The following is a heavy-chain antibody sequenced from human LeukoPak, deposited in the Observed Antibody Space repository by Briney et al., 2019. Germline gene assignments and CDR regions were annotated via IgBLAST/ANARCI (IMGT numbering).Heavy chain of an antibody. CDR2: ISSSSSTI. J-gene: IGHJ6*03. D-gene: IGHD6-13*01. V-gene: IGHV3-48*04. Sequence: GGSLRLSCAASGFTFSSYSMNWVRQAPGKGLEWVSYISSSSSTIYYADSVKGRFTISRDNAKNSLYLQMNSLRAEDTAVYYCAKAGIAAAFTGAYYYMDVWGKGTTVTVSS. CDR3: AKAGIAAAFTGAYYYMDV. CDR1: GFTFSSYS.